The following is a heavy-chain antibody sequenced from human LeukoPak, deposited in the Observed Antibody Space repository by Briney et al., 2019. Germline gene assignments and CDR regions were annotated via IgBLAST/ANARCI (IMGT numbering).Heavy chain of an antibody. V-gene: IGHV1-18*01. D-gene: IGHD1-7*01. J-gene: IGHJ5*02. CDR1: GYTFTSYG. CDR2: ISAYNGNI. CDR3: ARDQAGTPNWFDP. Sequence: ASVKVSCKASGYTFTSYGISWVRQAPGQGLEWMGWISAYNGNINYAQKLQGRVTMTTDTSTSTAYMELRSLRSGDTAVYYCARDQAGTPNWFDPWGQGTLVTVSS.